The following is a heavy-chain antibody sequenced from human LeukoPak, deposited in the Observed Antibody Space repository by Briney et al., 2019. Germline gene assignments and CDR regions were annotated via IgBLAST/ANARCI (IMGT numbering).Heavy chain of an antibody. Sequence: GGSLRLSCAASGFTFSSYAMSWVRQAPGKGLEWVSTISGSGGSTYYADSVKGRFTISRDNSKNTLYLQMNSLRAEDTAVYYCAKGYKVTTYYVDVFDIWGQGTMVTVSS. D-gene: IGHD4-17*01. CDR2: ISGSGGST. CDR3: AKGYKVTTYYVDVFDI. J-gene: IGHJ3*02. CDR1: GFTFSSYA. V-gene: IGHV3-23*01.